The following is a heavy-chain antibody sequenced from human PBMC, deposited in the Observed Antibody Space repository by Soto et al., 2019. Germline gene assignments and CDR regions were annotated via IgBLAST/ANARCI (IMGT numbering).Heavy chain of an antibody. CDR1: GGSISSYY. J-gene: IGHJ4*02. CDR2: IYYSGST. CDR3: ARGGGSPDY. V-gene: IGHV4-59*01. Sequence: QVQLQESGPGLVKPSETLSLTCTVSGGSISSYYWSWIRQPPGKGLEWIGYIYYSGSTNYNPSLKIRXTXSVDTSKNQFSLKLNSVTAADTAVYYCARGGGSPDYWGQGTLVTVSS. D-gene: IGHD1-26*01.